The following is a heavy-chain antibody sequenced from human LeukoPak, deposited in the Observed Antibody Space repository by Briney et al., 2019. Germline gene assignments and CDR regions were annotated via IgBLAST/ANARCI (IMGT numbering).Heavy chain of an antibody. Sequence: ASVKVSCKVSGYTSTDYYMHWVQQAPGKGLEWMGLVDPEDGETIYAEKFQGRVTITATTSTDTAYKELSSLSTEDTALYYCATSYYSNYPDYWGEGTLVTVSS. CDR2: VDPEDGET. CDR3: ATSYYSNYPDY. V-gene: IGHV1-69-2*01. D-gene: IGHD4-11*01. CDR1: GYTSTDYY. J-gene: IGHJ4*02.